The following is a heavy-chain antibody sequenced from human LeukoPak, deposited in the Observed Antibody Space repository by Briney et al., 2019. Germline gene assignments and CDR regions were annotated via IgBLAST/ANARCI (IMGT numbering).Heavy chain of an antibody. CDR1: GYTFTTYG. CDR2: ISAYTGNT. Sequence: ASVKVSCKASGYTFTTYGLSWVRQALGQGLEWMGWISAYTGNTNYAQKLQGRVTMTTDTSTSTAYMELRSLRSDDTAVYYCARGVPRGYYYFDYWGQGTLVTVSS. V-gene: IGHV1-18*01. J-gene: IGHJ4*02. D-gene: IGHD1-1*01. CDR3: ARGVPRGYYYFDY.